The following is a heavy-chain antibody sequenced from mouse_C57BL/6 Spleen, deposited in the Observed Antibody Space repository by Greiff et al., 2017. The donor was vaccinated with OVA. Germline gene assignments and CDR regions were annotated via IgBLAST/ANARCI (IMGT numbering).Heavy chain of an antibody. D-gene: IGHD2-5*01. CDR2: IDPSDSYT. CDR1: GYTFTSYW. Sequence: VQLQQPGAELVKPGASVKLSCKASGYTFTSYWMQWVKQRPGQGLEWIGEIDPSDSYTNYNQKFKGKATLPVDTSSSTAYMQLSSLTSEYSAVYYVARKGYSNCAAMDYWGQGTSVTVSS. CDR3: ARKGYSNCAAMDY. J-gene: IGHJ4*01. V-gene: IGHV1-50*01.